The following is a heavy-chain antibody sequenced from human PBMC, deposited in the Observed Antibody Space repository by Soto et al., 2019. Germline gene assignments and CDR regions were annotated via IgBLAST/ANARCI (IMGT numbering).Heavy chain of an antibody. D-gene: IGHD3-3*01. CDR3: AADSYYDFWSGSRSFDY. CDR2: IVVGSGNT. Sequence: ASVKVSCKASGFTFTSSAVQWVRQARGQRLEWIGWIVVGSGNTNYAQKFQERVTITRDMSTSTAYMELSSLRSEDTAVYYCAADSYYDFWSGSRSFDYWGQGTLVTVSS. CDR1: GFTFTSSA. V-gene: IGHV1-58*01. J-gene: IGHJ4*02.